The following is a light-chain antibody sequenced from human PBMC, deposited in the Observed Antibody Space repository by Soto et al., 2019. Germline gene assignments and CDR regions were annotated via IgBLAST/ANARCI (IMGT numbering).Light chain of an antibody. J-gene: IGLJ3*02. CDR1: SSNIGINF. Sequence: QSVLTQPPPVSGTPGQTVTISCSGSSSNIGINFVYWYQQLPGRAPKLLVQSNNERPSGVPDRFSGSKSGTSASLAISGLRSEDEADYYCAAWDDSLSGWVFGGGTKVTVL. CDR3: AAWDDSLSGWV. V-gene: IGLV1-47*02. CDR2: SNN.